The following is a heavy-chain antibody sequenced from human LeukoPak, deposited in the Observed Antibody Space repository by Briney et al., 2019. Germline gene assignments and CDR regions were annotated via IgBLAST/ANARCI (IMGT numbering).Heavy chain of an antibody. J-gene: IGHJ4*02. CDR1: VFTFGDYA. CDR2: IRSKAYGGTT. Sequence: GGSLTLFCTASVFTFGDYAMSWFRQAPGKGLEWVGFIRSKAYGGTTEYAASVKGRFTISRDDSKSIAYLQMNSLKTEDTAVYYCTRERHYDSSGYLDYWGQGTLVTVSS. D-gene: IGHD3-22*01. V-gene: IGHV3-49*03. CDR3: TRERHYDSSGYLDY.